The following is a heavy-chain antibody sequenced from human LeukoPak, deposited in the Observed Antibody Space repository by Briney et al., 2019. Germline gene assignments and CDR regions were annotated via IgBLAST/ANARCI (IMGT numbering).Heavy chain of an antibody. CDR3: ASRAPYYDILTGYYEDY. D-gene: IGHD3-9*01. V-gene: IGHV4-34*01. Sequence: SETLSLTCAVYGGSFSGYYWSWIRQPPGKGLEWIGEINHSGSTNYNPSLKSRVTISVDTSKNQFSLKLSSVTAADTAVYYCASRAPYYDILTGYYEDYWGQGTLVTVSS. CDR1: GGSFSGYY. CDR2: INHSGST. J-gene: IGHJ4*02.